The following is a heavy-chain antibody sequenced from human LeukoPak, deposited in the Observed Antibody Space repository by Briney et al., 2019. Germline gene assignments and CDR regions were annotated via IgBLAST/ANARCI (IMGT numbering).Heavy chain of an antibody. Sequence: GGSLRLSCGASGFTFSRSGMHWVRQAPGKGLEWVAVISYDGSDHYYADSVKGRFTISRDNSKYTLYLQMNSLRAEDTAVYYCARESSSGGSLDYWGQGTLVTVSS. J-gene: IGHJ4*02. V-gene: IGHV3-30*03. CDR1: GFTFSRSG. CDR3: ARESSSGGSLDY. D-gene: IGHD2-15*01. CDR2: ISYDGSDH.